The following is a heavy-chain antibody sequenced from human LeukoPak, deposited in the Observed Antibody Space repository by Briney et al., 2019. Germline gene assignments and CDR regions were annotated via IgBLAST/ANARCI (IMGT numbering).Heavy chain of an antibody. CDR2: INSDGSEG. D-gene: IGHD6-6*01. CDR3: ARSSYSSSSSV. V-gene: IGHV3-7*03. Sequence: GGSLRLSCAVSGFTFSGFWMSWSRQAPGKGLEWVASINSDGSEGYYADVVKGRFTISRDNAKNPLYLQINSLRAEDTAVYYCARSSYSSSSSVWGQGTMVTVSS. CDR1: GFTFSGFW. J-gene: IGHJ3*01.